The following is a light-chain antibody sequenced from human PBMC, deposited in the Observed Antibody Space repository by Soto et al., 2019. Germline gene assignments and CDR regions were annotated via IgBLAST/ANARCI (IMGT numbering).Light chain of an antibody. CDR1: QSVSRD. CDR3: QQYDKWPTWT. V-gene: IGKV3-15*01. CDR2: GAS. J-gene: IGKJ1*01. Sequence: EIVLTQSPATLSVSPGEGATLSCRASQSVSRDLAWYQQKPGQAPRLLIYGASARAPSIPARFSGSGSGTDFTLTISSLQSEDFAVYYCQQYDKWPTWTFGQGTKVDIK.